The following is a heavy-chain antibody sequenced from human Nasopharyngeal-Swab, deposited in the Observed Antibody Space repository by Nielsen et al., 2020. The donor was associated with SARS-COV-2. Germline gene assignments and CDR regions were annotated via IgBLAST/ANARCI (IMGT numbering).Heavy chain of an antibody. Sequence: GRSLRLSCAASGFTFSSYWMSWVRQAPGKGLEWVANIKQDGSEKYYVDSVKGRFTISRDNAKNSLYLQMNSLRAEDTAVYYCAREAVAGYFDYWGQGTLVTVSS. CDR3: AREAVAGYFDY. V-gene: IGHV3-7*01. CDR1: GFTFSSYW. J-gene: IGHJ4*02. D-gene: IGHD6-19*01. CDR2: IKQDGSEK.